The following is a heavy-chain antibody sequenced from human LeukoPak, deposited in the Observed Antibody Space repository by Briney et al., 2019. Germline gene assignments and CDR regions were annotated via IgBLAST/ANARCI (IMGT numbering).Heavy chain of an antibody. CDR1: GFTFSSYA. CDR3: ARDKVVGATYFDY. V-gene: IGHV3-30-3*01. Sequence: GGSLRLSCAASGFTFSSYAMHWVRQAPGKGLEWVAVISYDGSNKYYADSVKGRFTISRDNSKNTLYLQMNSLRAEDTAVYYCARDKVVGATYFDYWGQGILVTVSS. CDR2: ISYDGSNK. D-gene: IGHD1-26*01. J-gene: IGHJ4*02.